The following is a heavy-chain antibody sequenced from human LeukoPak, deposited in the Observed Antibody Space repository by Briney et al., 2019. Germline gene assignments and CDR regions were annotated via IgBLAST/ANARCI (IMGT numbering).Heavy chain of an antibody. V-gene: IGHV3-21*01. CDR3: ARGTDSGYDSTGSFDY. J-gene: IGHJ4*02. CDR2: ITSSGSYI. D-gene: IGHD5-12*01. Sequence: GGSLRLSCAASGFTFNAYSMNWVRQAPGKGLEWVSSITSSGSYIYNRDSLKGRFTVSRDNARSALYLQMNSLRDDDTAVYYCARGTDSGYDSTGSFDYWGQGALVTVSS. CDR1: GFTFNAYS.